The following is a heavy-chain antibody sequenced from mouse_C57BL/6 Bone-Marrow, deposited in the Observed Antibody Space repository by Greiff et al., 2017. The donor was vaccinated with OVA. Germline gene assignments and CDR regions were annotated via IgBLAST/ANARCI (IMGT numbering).Heavy chain of an antibody. Sequence: VQLQQPGTELVKPGASVKLSCKASGYTFTSYWMHWVKQRPGQGLEWIGNINPSNGGTNYNEKFKSKATLTVDKSSSTAYMQLSSLTSEDSAVYYCARGALLLRSVADYFDYWGQGTTLTVSS. CDR1: GYTFTSYW. J-gene: IGHJ2*01. CDR3: ARGALLLRSVADYFDY. CDR2: INPSNGGT. V-gene: IGHV1-53*01. D-gene: IGHD1-1*01.